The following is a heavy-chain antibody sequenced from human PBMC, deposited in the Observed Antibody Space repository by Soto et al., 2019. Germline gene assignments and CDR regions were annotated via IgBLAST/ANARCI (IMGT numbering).Heavy chain of an antibody. D-gene: IGHD7-27*01. CDR2: IYWDDDK. CDR3: AQSVPNWGNAFDI. CDR1: GFSLSTSGVG. J-gene: IGHJ3*02. Sequence: QITLKESGPTLVKPTQTLTLTCTFSGFSLSTSGVGVGGIRQPPGKAPEWLALIYWDDDKGHSPSLKTRHTITKDTPKNQVVLTMSNMDRVDTATYYCAQSVPNWGNAFDIWGQGTMVIVSS. V-gene: IGHV2-5*02.